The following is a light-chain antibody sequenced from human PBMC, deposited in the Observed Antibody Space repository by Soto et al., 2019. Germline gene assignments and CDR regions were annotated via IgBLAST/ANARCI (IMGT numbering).Light chain of an antibody. J-gene: IGKJ3*01. CDR3: QQRSSWLCT. CDR2: DAS. Sequence: EIVLTQSPATLSLSPGERATLSCRASQSVSSYLAWYQQKPGQAPRLLIYDASNMATGIPARFSGSGSGTDFTLTISSLEPEDSAVYYCQQRSSWLCTFGPGTKVDIK. CDR1: QSVSSY. V-gene: IGKV3-11*01.